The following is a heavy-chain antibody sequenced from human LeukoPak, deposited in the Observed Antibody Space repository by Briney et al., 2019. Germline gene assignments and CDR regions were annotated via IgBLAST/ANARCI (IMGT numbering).Heavy chain of an antibody. CDR1: GYTFTGYS. V-gene: IGHV1-2*02. D-gene: IGHD3-22*01. Sequence: ASVKVSCKASGYTFTGYSIYWVRQTPGQKLEWMGWINPKTGTANSAQKFQGRVTMTRDTSISTVYMEVRSLRSDDTAVYYCAKENYYDSSPFDYWGQGTLVTVSS. J-gene: IGHJ4*02. CDR3: AKENYYDSSPFDY. CDR2: INPKTGTA.